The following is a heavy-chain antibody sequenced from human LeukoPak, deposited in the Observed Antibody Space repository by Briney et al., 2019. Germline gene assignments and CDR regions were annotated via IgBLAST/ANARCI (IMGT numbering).Heavy chain of an antibody. D-gene: IGHD6-13*01. Sequence: GGSLRLSCAASGFTFSSYWMHWVRHAPGKGLVWVSRINSDGSSTSYADSVKGRFTISRDNAKNTLYLQMNSLRAEDTAVYYCARVAAAGTNDYWGQGTLVTVSS. CDR1: GFTFSSYW. CDR3: ARVAAAGTNDY. CDR2: INSDGSST. J-gene: IGHJ4*02. V-gene: IGHV3-74*01.